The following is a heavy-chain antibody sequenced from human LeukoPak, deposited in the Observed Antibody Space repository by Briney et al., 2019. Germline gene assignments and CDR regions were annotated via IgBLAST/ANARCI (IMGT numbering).Heavy chain of an antibody. V-gene: IGHV1-18*04. J-gene: IGHJ5*02. CDR3: ARAGYYDSSGYWSSVIRARTKHNWFDP. CDR1: GYTFTGYY. D-gene: IGHD3-22*01. Sequence: GASVKVSCKTSGYTFTGYYMHWVRQAPEQGLEWMGWISAYNGNTNYAQKLQGRVTMTTDTSTSTAYMELRSLRSDDTAVYYCARAGYYDSSGYWSSVIRARTKHNWFDPWGQGTLVTVSS. CDR2: ISAYNGNT.